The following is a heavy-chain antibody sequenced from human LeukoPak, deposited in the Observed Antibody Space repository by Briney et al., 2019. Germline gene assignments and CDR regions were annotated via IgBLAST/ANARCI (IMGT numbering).Heavy chain of an antibody. D-gene: IGHD3-10*01. CDR3: ARHHMEYYYGSGTGSWFDP. CDR2: IYTSGST. J-gene: IGHJ5*02. V-gene: IGHV4-4*07. CDR1: GGSISSYY. Sequence: SETLSLTCTVSGGSISSYYWSWIRQPAGKGLEWIGRIYTSGSTNYNPSLKSRVTMSVDTSKNQFSLKLSSVTAADTAVYYCARHHMEYYYGSGTGSWFDPWGQGTLDTVSS.